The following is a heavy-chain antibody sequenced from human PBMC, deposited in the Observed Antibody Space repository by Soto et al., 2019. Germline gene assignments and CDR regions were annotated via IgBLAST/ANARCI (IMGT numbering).Heavy chain of an antibody. CDR1: GFTFDDYA. J-gene: IGHJ4*02. CDR2: ISWSSGSI. Sequence: PGGSLRLSCAASGFTFDDYAMHWVRQAPGKGLEWVSGISWSSGSIGYADSVKGRFTISRDNSKNTLYLQMNSLRAEDTAVYYCAREVVAAKYYFDYWGQGTLVTVSS. D-gene: IGHD2-15*01. V-gene: IGHV3-9*01. CDR3: AREVVAAKYYFDY.